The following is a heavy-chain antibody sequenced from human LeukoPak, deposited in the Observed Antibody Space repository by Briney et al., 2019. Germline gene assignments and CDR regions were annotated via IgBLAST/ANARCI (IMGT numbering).Heavy chain of an antibody. CDR3: AREGVVVPAAMNGFDP. Sequence: PSETLSLTCTVSGGSISSGDYYWSWIRQPPGKGLEWIGYIYYSGSNYYNPSLKSRVTISVDTSKNQSSLKLSSLTAADTAVYYCAREGVVVPAAMNGFDPWGQGTLVTVSS. D-gene: IGHD2-2*01. CDR2: IYYSGSN. V-gene: IGHV4-30-4*01. J-gene: IGHJ5*02. CDR1: GGSISSGDYY.